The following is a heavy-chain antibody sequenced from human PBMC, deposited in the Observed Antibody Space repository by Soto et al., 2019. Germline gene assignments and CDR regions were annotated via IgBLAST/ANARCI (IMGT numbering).Heavy chain of an antibody. CDR2: ISGDGGST. J-gene: IGHJ4*02. CDR3: AKDALGAYSSSWFDY. V-gene: IGHV3-43*02. D-gene: IGHD6-13*01. CDR1: GFTFDDYA. Sequence: GESLKISCAASGFTFDDYAMHWVRQAPGKGLEWVSLISGDGGSTYYADSVKGRFTISRDNSKNSLYLQMNSLRTEDTALYYCAKDALGAYSSSWFDYWGQGTLVTVSS.